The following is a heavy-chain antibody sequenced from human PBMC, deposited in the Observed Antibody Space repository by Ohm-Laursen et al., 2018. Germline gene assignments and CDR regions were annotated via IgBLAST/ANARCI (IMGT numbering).Heavy chain of an antibody. Sequence: SQTLSLTCTVYGGSISSYYWSWIRQPPGKGLEWIGYIYYSGSTNYNPSLKSRVTISVDTSKNQFSLKLSSVTAVDTAVYYCARALGGYPISYYYGMDVWGQGTTVTVSS. CDR1: GGSISSYY. J-gene: IGHJ6*02. D-gene: IGHD7-27*01. CDR3: ARALGGYPISYYYGMDV. V-gene: IGHV4-59*01. CDR2: IYYSGST.